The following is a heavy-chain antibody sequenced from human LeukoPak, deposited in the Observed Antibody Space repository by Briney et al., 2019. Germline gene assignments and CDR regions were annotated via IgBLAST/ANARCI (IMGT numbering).Heavy chain of an antibody. V-gene: IGHV3-30*18. CDR2: ISYDGSNK. J-gene: IGHJ4*02. D-gene: IGHD3-10*01. CDR1: GFTFSSYG. Sequence: PGGSLRLSCAASGFTFSSYGMHWVRQAPGKGLEWVAVISYDGSNKYYADSVKGRFTISRDNSKNTLYLQMNSLRAEDTAVYYCAKARRLVGYFDYWGQGTLVTVSS. CDR3: AKARRLVGYFDY.